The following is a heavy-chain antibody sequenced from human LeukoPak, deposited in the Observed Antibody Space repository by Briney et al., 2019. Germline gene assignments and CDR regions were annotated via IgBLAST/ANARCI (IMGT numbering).Heavy chain of an antibody. CDR2: IDPNNGGT. J-gene: IGHJ6*03. Sequence: ASVKVSCTASGYTFTRYYIHWVRQAPGQGLEWMGWIDPNNGGTKFAQKFQGQVTMTRDTSISTAYMELSRLRSDDTAVYYCARDPKNTYYMDVWGQRDHGHRLL. V-gene: IGHV1-2*02. CDR3: ARDPKNTYYMDV. CDR1: GYTFTRYY. D-gene: IGHD1/OR15-1a*01.